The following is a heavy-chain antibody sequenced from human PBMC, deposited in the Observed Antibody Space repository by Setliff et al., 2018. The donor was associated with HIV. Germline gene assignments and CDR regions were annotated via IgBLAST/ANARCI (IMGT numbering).Heavy chain of an antibody. CDR3: ARDGSGILRGTFDI. CDR1: GDTFRMAT. D-gene: IGHD3-10*01. Sequence: SVKVSCKASGDTFRMATISWLRQAPGHGPEWMGGIVAAFGSTTYAQKFQGRVRITADASTSTVYMELRSLTPEDTAVYYCARDGSGILRGTFDIWGQGTLVTVSS. V-gene: IGHV1-69*13. J-gene: IGHJ3*02. CDR2: IVAAFGST.